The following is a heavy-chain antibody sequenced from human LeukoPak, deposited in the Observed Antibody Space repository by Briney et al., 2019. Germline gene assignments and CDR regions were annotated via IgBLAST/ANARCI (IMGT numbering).Heavy chain of an antibody. Sequence: GASVKVSCKASGYTFTSYGISWVRQAPGQGLEWMGWISAYNGNTTYAQKLQGRVTMTTDTSTSTAYMELRSLRSDDTAVYYCARETIPGALDAFDIWGQGTTVTVSS. D-gene: IGHD4/OR15-4a*01. CDR2: ISAYNGNT. V-gene: IGHV1-18*01. J-gene: IGHJ3*02. CDR1: GYTFTSYG. CDR3: ARETIPGALDAFDI.